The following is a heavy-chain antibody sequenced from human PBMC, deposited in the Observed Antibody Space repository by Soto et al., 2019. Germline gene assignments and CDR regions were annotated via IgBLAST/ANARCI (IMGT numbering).Heavy chain of an antibody. CDR1: GYTFTGYY. D-gene: IGHD1-26*01. V-gene: IGHV1-2*02. Sequence: GASVKVSCKASGYTFTGYYMHWVRQAPGQGLEWMGWINPNSGGTNYAQKFQGRVTMTRDTSISTAYMELSRLRSDDTAVYYCARGPTWEFTFKEFDYWGQGTLVTVSS. J-gene: IGHJ4*02. CDR2: INPNSGGT. CDR3: ARGPTWEFTFKEFDY.